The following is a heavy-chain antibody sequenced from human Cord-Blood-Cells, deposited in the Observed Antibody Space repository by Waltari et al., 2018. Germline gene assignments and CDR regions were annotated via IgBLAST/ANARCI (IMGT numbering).Heavy chain of an antibody. CDR2: INHSGST. D-gene: IGHD6-13*01. CDR1: GGSFSGYY. CDR3: ASSPTIAAAGRRWFDP. Sequence: QVQLQQWGAGLLKPSETLSLTCAVYGGSFSGYYWSWIRQPPGKGLEWIGEINHSGSTNNNASLKRRVTISVDTSKNQFSLKLSSVTAADTAVYYCASSPTIAAAGRRWFDPWGQGTLVTVSS. V-gene: IGHV4-34*01. J-gene: IGHJ5*02.